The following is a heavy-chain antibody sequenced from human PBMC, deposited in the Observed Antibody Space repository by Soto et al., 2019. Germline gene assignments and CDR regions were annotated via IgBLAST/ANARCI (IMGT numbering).Heavy chain of an antibody. Sequence: SETLSLTCTVSGGSISSSSYYWGWIRQPPGKGLEWIGSIYYSGSTYYNPSLKSRVTISVDTSKNQFSLKLSSVTAADTAVYYCARRFSERAFDIWGQGTMVTVSS. CDR1: GGSISSSSYY. V-gene: IGHV4-39*01. D-gene: IGHD1-1*01. J-gene: IGHJ3*02. CDR2: IYYSGST. CDR3: ARRFSERAFDI.